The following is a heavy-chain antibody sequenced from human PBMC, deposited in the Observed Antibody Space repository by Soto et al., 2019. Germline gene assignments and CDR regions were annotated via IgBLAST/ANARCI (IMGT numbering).Heavy chain of an antibody. CDR1: GFTFSSYA. J-gene: IGHJ5*02. D-gene: IGHD3-9*01. CDR3: AKDGNPIPYLTGYYRLGWFDP. V-gene: IGHV3-23*01. Sequence: EVQLLESGGGLVQPGGSLRLSCAASGFTFSSYAMSWVRQAPGKGLEWVSAISGSGGSTYYADSVKGRVTISRDNSKNTLYLQMNSLRAEDTAVYYCAKDGNPIPYLTGYYRLGWFDPWGQGTLVTVSS. CDR2: ISGSGGST.